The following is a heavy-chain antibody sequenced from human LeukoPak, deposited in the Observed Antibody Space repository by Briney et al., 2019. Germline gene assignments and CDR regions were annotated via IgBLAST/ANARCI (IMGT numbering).Heavy chain of an antibody. CDR2: IKSKTDGETT. V-gene: IGHV3-15*01. CDR3: TTGVEK. Sequence: GGSLRLSCAASGFTFSDAWMNWVRQAPGKGLEWVGRIKSKTDGETTDYGAPVQGRFIISREDTKNTLYLEMNSLKTEDTGVYYCTTGVEKWGQGTRVTVSS. J-gene: IGHJ4*02. CDR1: GFTFSDAW. D-gene: IGHD2-21*01.